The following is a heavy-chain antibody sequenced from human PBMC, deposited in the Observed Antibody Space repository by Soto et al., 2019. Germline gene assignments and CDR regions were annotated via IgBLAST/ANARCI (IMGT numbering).Heavy chain of an antibody. CDR1: GFTFSSYG. CDR3: AKVRLPLQWLVPAGDY. Sequence: GGSLRLSCAASGFTFSSYGMHWVRQAPGKGLEWVAVISYDGSNKYYADSVKGRFTISRDNSKNTLYLQMNSLRAEDTAVYYCAKVRLPLQWLVPAGDYWGQGTLVTVSS. D-gene: IGHD6-19*01. V-gene: IGHV3-30*18. J-gene: IGHJ4*02. CDR2: ISYDGSNK.